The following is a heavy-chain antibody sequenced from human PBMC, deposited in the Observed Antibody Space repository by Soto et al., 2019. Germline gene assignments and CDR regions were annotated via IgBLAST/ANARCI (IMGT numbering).Heavy chain of an antibody. D-gene: IGHD4-17*01. CDR3: ARDRDYGDYEVYYYYGMDV. J-gene: IGHJ6*02. Sequence: PGGSLRLSCAASGFTFSSYSMNWVRQAPGKGLEWVSSISSSSSYIYYADSVKGRFTISRDNAKNSLYLQMNSLRAEDTAVYYCARDRDYGDYEVYYYYGMDVWGQGTTVTVSS. V-gene: IGHV3-21*01. CDR1: GFTFSSYS. CDR2: ISSSSSYI.